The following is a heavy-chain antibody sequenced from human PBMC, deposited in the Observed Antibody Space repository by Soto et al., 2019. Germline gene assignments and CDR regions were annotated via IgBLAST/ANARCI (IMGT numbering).Heavy chain of an antibody. V-gene: IGHV3-33*01. CDR2: IWYDGSNK. J-gene: IGHJ4*02. CDR1: GFTFSSYG. CDR3: ARDSAITMVRGVIVPNDY. D-gene: IGHD3-10*01. Sequence: GGSLRLSCAASGFTFSSYGMHWVRQAPGKGLEWVAVIWYDGSNKYYADSVKGRFTISRDNSKNTLYLQMNSLRAEDTAVYYCARDSAITMVRGVIVPNDYWGQGTLVTVSS.